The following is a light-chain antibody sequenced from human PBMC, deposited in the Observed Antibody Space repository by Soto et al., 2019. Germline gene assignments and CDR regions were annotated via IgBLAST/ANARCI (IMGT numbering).Light chain of an antibody. V-gene: IGKV3-15*01. CDR2: GAS. Sequence: EIVMTQSPATLSVSPGERATLSCRASQSVSSNLAWYQQKPGQAPRLLIYGASTRATGIPARFSGSGSGTEFTLPITSLQSEDFAAYYCQQYNNWPPMTSGQGTTV. CDR1: QSVSSN. J-gene: IGKJ1*01. CDR3: QQYNNWPPMT.